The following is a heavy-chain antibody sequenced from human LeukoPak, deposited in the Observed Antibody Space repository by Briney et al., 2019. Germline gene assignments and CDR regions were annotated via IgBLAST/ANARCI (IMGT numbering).Heavy chain of an antibody. D-gene: IGHD3-16*01. CDR1: GDSISSYY. CDR2: IYDSGKT. J-gene: IGHJ4*02. Sequence: SETLSLTCTVSGDSISSYYWSWIRQPPGKGLEWIGYIYDSGKTNYNASLIGRVTISVDTSKNQFSLKLTSVTPADTAVYYCARGGRTLDYWGQGTLVTVSS. CDR3: ARGGRTLDY. V-gene: IGHV4-59*01.